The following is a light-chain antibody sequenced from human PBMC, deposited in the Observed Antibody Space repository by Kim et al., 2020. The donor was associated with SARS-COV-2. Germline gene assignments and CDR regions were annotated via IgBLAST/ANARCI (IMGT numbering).Light chain of an antibody. CDR1: SSNVGSNY. J-gene: IGLJ1*01. CDR2: MYN. Sequence: GRRATISCGGSSSNVGSNYVYWYQHLPGTAPTLLSFMYNQRPSGVPDRFSGSKSSTSASLAISGLRSEDEADYYCAAWDDRLSGYVFGIGTKVTVL. CDR3: AAWDDRLSGYV. V-gene: IGLV1-47*01.